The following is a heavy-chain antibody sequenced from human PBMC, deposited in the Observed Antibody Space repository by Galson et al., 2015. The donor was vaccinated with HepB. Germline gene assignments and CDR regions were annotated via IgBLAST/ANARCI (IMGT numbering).Heavy chain of an antibody. V-gene: IGHV3-30-3*01. Sequence: SLRLSCAASGFTFSSYAMHWVRQAPGKGLEWVAVISYDGSNKYYADSVKGRFTISRDNSKNTLYLQMNSLRAEDTAVYYCARDPVDSSGYYGVYFDYWGQGTLVTVSS. CDR1: GFTFSSYA. CDR3: ARDPVDSSGYYGVYFDY. J-gene: IGHJ4*02. CDR2: ISYDGSNK. D-gene: IGHD3-22*01.